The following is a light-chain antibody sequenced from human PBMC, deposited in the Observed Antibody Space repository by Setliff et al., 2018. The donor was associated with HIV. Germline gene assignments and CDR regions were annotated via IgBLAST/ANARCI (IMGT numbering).Light chain of an antibody. CDR3: QVWDSSSDHLYV. CDR1: NIGSKS. V-gene: IGLV3-21*04. Sequence: SYELTQPPSVSVAPGKTARITCGGNNIGSKSVHWYQQKPGQAPVLVIYYDSDRPSGIPERCSGSNSGNTATLTISRVEAGDEADYYCQVWDSSSDHLYVFGTGTKVTVL. CDR2: YDS. J-gene: IGLJ1*01.